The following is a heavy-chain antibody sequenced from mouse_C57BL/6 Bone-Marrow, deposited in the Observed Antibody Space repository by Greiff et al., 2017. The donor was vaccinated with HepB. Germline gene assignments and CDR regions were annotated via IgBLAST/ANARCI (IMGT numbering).Heavy chain of an antibody. CDR2: ISYDGSN. D-gene: IGHD2-3*01. CDR3: ARGAGYSRYWYFDV. Sequence: ESGPGLVKPSQSLSLTCSVTGYSITSGYYWNWIRQFPGNKLEWMGYISYDGSNNYNPSLKNRISITRDTSKNQFFLKLNSVTTEDTATYYCARGAGYSRYWYFDVWGTGTTVTVSS. CDR1: GYSITSGYY. J-gene: IGHJ1*03. V-gene: IGHV3-6*01.